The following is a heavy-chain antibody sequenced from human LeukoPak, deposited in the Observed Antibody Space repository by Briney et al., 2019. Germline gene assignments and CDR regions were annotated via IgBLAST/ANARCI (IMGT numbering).Heavy chain of an antibody. Sequence: SETLSLTCTVSGGSISSYYWSWIRQPPGKGLEWIGYIYYSGSTYYNPSLKSRVTISVDTSKNQLSLKLSSVTAADTAVYYCARESNYYGSGTGWFDPWGQGTLVTVSS. J-gene: IGHJ5*02. CDR3: ARESNYYGSGTGWFDP. V-gene: IGHV4-59*12. CDR2: IYYSGST. CDR1: GGSISSYY. D-gene: IGHD3-10*01.